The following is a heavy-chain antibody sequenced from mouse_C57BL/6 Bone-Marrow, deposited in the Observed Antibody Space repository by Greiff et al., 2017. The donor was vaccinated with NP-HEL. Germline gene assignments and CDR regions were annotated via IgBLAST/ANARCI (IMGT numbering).Heavy chain of an antibody. J-gene: IGHJ3*01. CDR2: IYPRSGNT. V-gene: IGHV1-81*01. Sequence: QVQLKESGAELARPGASVKLSCKASGYTFTSYGISWVKQRTGQGLEWIGEIYPRSGNTYYNEKVKGKATLTADKSSSTAYMELRSLTSEDSAVYFCGRIYYGSPFAYWGQGTLVTVSA. D-gene: IGHD1-1*01. CDR3: GRIYYGSPFAY. CDR1: GYTFTSYG.